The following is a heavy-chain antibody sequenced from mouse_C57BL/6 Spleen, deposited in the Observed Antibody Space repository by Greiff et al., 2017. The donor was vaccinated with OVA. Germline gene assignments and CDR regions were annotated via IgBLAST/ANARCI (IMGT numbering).Heavy chain of an antibody. Sequence: VQLQQSGAELVKPGASVEMSCKASGYTFTSYWITWVKQRPGQGLEWIGDIYPGSGSTNYNEKFKSKATLTVDTSSSTAYLQLSSLTSEDSAVYYCARDGYSFYWYFDVWGTGTTVTVSS. CDR3: ARDGYSFYWYFDV. D-gene: IGHD2-3*01. J-gene: IGHJ1*03. CDR2: IYPGSGST. V-gene: IGHV1-55*01. CDR1: GYTFTSYW.